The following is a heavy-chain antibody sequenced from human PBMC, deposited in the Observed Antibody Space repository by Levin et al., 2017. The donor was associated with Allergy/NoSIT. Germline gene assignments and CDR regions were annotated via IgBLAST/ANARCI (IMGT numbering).Heavy chain of an antibody. CDR1: GFTFSNYW. Sequence: GGSLRLSCAASGFTFSNYWMSWVRQAPGKGLEWVATIKEDGSEKYYVDSVKGRFTISRDNAKNSLYLQMNSLRAEDTALYYCARLRDIVDVHGVISRSRPDVFDIWGQGTMVTVSS. J-gene: IGHJ3*02. CDR2: IKEDGSEK. CDR3: ARLRDIVDVHGVISRSRPDVFDI. V-gene: IGHV3-7*01. D-gene: IGHD2-15*01.